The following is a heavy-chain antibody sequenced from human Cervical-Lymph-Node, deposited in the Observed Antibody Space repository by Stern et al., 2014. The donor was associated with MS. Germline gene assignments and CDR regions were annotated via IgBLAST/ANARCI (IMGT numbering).Heavy chain of an antibody. V-gene: IGHV7-4-1*02. CDR2: INTNTGNP. CDR3: ARETGGQVYSSGWYTFDY. CDR1: GYTFTSYA. J-gene: IGHJ4*02. Sequence: MQLVESGSELKKPGASVQVSCKASGYTFTSYAMNWVRQAPGQGLEWMGWINTNTGNPTYAQGFTGRFVFSLDTSVSTAYLQISSLKAEDTAVYYCARETGGQVYSSGWYTFDYWGQGTLVTVSS. D-gene: IGHD6-19*01.